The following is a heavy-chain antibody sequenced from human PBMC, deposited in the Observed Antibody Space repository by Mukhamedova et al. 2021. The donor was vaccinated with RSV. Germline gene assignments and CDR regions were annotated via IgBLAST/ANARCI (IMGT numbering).Heavy chain of an antibody. D-gene: IGHD2-15*01. CDR2: IYPGDSDT. CDR3: ARVRAGSDAFDI. V-gene: IGHV5-51*01. J-gene: IGHJ3*02. Sequence: MGIIYPGDSDTRYSPSFQGQVTISADKSISTAYLQWSGLKASDTAMYYCARVRAGSDAFDIWGQGTMVTVSS.